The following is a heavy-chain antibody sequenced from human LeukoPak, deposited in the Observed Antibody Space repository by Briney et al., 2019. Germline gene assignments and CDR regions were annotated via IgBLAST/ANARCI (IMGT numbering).Heavy chain of an antibody. CDR2: IIPIFGTA. D-gene: IGHD5-18*01. V-gene: IGHV1-69*13. Sequence: SVKVSCKASGGTFSSYAISWVRQAPGQGLEWMGGIIPIFGTANYAQKFQGRVTITADESTSTAYMELSSLRSEDTAVYFCAKDHKTAMIDDYWGQGTLVTVSS. CDR1: GGTFSSYA. CDR3: AKDHKTAMIDDY. J-gene: IGHJ4*02.